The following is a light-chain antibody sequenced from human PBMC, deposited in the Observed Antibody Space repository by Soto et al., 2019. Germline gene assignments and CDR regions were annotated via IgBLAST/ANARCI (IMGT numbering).Light chain of an antibody. J-gene: IGKJ4*01. CDR3: QQSYSTHES. Sequence: DIQMTQSPSSLSASVGDRVTITCRASQSISSYLNWYQQKPGKAPKLLIYAASSSQSGVPSRFSGSGSGTDFTLTISSLQPEDFATYYCQQSYSTHESFGGGTKVEIK. CDR1: QSISSY. V-gene: IGKV1-39*01. CDR2: AAS.